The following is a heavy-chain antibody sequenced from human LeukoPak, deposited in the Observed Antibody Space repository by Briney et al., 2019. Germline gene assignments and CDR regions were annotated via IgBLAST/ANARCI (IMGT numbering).Heavy chain of an antibody. Sequence: PGGSLRLSCAASGFTFSSYAMSWVRQAPGKGLEWVSAISGSGGSTSYADSVKGRFTISRDNSKNTLYLQMNSLRAEDTAVYYCAKDRGFYCSSTSCFFDYWGQGTLVTVSS. CDR1: GFTFSSYA. CDR3: AKDRGFYCSSTSCFFDY. V-gene: IGHV3-23*01. D-gene: IGHD2-2*01. CDR2: ISGSGGST. J-gene: IGHJ4*02.